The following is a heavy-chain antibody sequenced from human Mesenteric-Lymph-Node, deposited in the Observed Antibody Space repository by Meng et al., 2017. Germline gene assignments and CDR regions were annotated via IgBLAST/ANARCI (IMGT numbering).Heavy chain of an antibody. CDR3: ATHNDDYSLDY. V-gene: IGHV4-31*09. CDR1: GGSISSGGYY. Sequence: QVQLQESGPGLVKPSQTLSLTCTVSGGSISSGGYYWSWIRQHPGKGLEWIGYIHSSGSTYYNPSLKSRVTISVDKSKNQFSLKLSSVTAADTAVYYCATHNDDYSLDYWGQGTLVTVSS. D-gene: IGHD4-11*01. CDR2: IHSSGST. J-gene: IGHJ4*02.